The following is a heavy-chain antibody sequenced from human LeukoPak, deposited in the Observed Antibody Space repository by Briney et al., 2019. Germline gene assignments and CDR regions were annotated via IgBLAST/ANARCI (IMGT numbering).Heavy chain of an antibody. CDR2: IKQDGSEK. CDR1: GFTFSRYW. J-gene: IGHJ4*02. Sequence: GGSLRLSCAASGFTFSRYWMSWVRQARGKGLEWVANIKQDGSEKYYVGSVKGRFTISRDNAKNSLYLQMNSLRAEDTAVYYCARDRILMVFAPYFDYWGQGSLVTVSS. CDR3: ARDRILMVFAPYFDY. V-gene: IGHV3-7*01. D-gene: IGHD2-8*01.